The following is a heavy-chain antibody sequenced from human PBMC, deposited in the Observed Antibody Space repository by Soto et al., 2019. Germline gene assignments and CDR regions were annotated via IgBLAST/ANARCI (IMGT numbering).Heavy chain of an antibody. CDR1: GFTFSSYS. Sequence: EVQLVESGGGLVKPGGSLRLSCAASGFTFSSYSLNWVRQAPGKGLEWVSSITSSGASIYYADSVKGRFTISRDNAKNSLYLQMNSLRAEDTAFYYCARDGSEGSGEIGYYYYMDVWGKGTTATVSS. CDR3: ARDGSEGSGEIGYYYYMDV. V-gene: IGHV3-21*01. J-gene: IGHJ6*03. D-gene: IGHD2-15*01. CDR2: ITSSGASI.